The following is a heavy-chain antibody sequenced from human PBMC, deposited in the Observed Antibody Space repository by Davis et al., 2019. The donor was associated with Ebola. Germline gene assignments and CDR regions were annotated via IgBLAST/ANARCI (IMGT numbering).Heavy chain of an antibody. CDR1: GFTFGSYA. CDR2: IYYSGST. D-gene: IGHD3-22*01. Sequence: ESLKISCAASGFTFGSYAMSWIRQPPGKGLEWIGYIYYSGSTYYNPSLKSRVTISVDTSKNQFSLKLSSVTAADTAVYYCARGLPQYYYDSSGYYSFPAFDYWGQGTLVTVSS. J-gene: IGHJ4*02. CDR3: ARGLPQYYYDSSGYYSFPAFDY. V-gene: IGHV4-59*01.